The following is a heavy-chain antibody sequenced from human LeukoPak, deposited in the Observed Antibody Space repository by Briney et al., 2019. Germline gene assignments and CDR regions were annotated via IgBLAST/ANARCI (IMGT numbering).Heavy chain of an antibody. CDR1: GFTFSSLW. Sequence: GGSLRLSCAASGFTFSSLWMSWVRQAPGKGLEWVANIKQEGSEKYYVGSVKGRFTISRDDARNSLYLQMNSLRAEDTAVYFCARGFELDYWGQGTLVTVSS. CDR2: IKQEGSEK. J-gene: IGHJ4*02. V-gene: IGHV3-7*04. CDR3: ARGFELDY.